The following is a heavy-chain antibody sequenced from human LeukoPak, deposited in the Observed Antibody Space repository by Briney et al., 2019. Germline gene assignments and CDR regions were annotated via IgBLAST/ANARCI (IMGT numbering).Heavy chain of an antibody. J-gene: IGHJ5*02. CDR3: ARGGYCTNGVCYYWFDP. CDR2: INPNSGGT. Sequence: ASVKVSCKASGYTFTSYYMHWVRQAPGQGLEWMGWINPNSGGTNYAQKLQGRVTVTRDTSISTAYMELSRLRSDDTAVYYCARGGYCTNGVCYYWFDPWGQGTLVTVPS. V-gene: IGHV1-2*02. D-gene: IGHD2-8*01. CDR1: GYTFTSYY.